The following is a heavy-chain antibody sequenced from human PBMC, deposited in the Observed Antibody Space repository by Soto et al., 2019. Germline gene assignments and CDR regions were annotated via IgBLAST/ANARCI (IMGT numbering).Heavy chain of an antibody. Sequence: SETLSLTCTVSGGSISSISYYLAWSRQPPGRGLEWIGEINHSGSTNSNTSLKSRVTISVDTSKNQFALKLSSVTAADTAVYYSARGNYLTGYYREFEYWGQGTLVTVSS. D-gene: IGHD3-9*01. J-gene: IGHJ4*02. CDR1: GGSISSISYY. CDR2: INHSGST. CDR3: ARGNYLTGYYREFEY. V-gene: IGHV4-39*06.